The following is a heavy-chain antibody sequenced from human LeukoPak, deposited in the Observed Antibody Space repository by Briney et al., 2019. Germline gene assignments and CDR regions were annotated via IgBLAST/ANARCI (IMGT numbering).Heavy chain of an antibody. CDR3: AKDMELGTIRGRLDY. J-gene: IGHJ4*02. Sequence: PGGSVRLSCAASGFTFSSYEMNWVRQAPGKGLEGVSYISSSGSPLYYADSVKGRFTISRDNAKNSLYLQMNSLRAEDTALYYCAKDMELGTIRGRLDYWGQGTLVTVSS. CDR1: GFTFSSYE. V-gene: IGHV3-48*03. D-gene: IGHD3-9*01. CDR2: ISSSGSPL.